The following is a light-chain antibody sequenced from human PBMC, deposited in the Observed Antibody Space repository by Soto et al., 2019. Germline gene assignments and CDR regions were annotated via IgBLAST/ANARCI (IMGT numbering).Light chain of an antibody. Sequence: QSALTQPASVSGSPGQSITISCTGTSSDVGGYNYVSWYQQHPGKAPKLMIYEVSNRPSGVSNRFSGSKSGNTASLTISGLQAEDEADYYCSSYAGSSTYVLFGGGTKLTVL. CDR1: SSDVGGYNY. CDR2: EVS. J-gene: IGLJ2*01. V-gene: IGLV2-14*01. CDR3: SSYAGSSTYVL.